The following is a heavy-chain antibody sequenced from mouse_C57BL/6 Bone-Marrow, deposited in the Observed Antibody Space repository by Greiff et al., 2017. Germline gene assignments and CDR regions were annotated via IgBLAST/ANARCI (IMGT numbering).Heavy chain of an antibody. D-gene: IGHD2-4*01. CDR3: ARHEKYYDYDPFAY. J-gene: IGHJ3*01. CDR2: ISSGGSYT. Sequence: EVMLVESGGDLVKPGGSLKLSCAASGFTFSSYGMSWVRQTPDKRLEWVATISSGGSYTYYPDSVKGRFTISRDNAKNTLYLQMSSLKSEDTAMYYCARHEKYYDYDPFAYWGKGTLVTVSA. V-gene: IGHV5-6*02. CDR1: GFTFSSYG.